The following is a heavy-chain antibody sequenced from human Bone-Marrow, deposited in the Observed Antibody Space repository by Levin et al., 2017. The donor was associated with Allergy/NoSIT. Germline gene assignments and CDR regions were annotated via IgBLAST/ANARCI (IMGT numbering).Heavy chain of an antibody. CDR1: GGSISGYY. V-gene: IGHV4-59*01. D-gene: IGHD6-13*01. CDR2: IYYTGNT. Sequence: GSLRLSCTVSGGSISGYYWSWIRQPPGKGLEWIGYIYYTGNTIYNPSLQSRVTISLDTSKNQLSLKLTAVTAADTAVYYCARDHSIIAASDTHYVDGMDVWGQGTTVTVSS. J-gene: IGHJ6*02. CDR3: ARDHSIIAASDTHYVDGMDV.